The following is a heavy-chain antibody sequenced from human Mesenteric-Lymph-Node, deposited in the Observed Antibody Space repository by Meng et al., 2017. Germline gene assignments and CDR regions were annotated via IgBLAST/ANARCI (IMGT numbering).Heavy chain of an antibody. J-gene: IGHJ3*02. CDR2: IWYDGSNK. V-gene: IGHV3-33*01. Sequence: GESLKISCAASGFTFSSYGMHWVRQAPGKGLEWVAVIWYDGSNKYYADSVKGRFTISRDNSKNTLYLQMNSLRAEDTAVYYCAREGSSGWYDAFDIWGQGTMVTVSS. CDR3: AREGSSGWYDAFDI. CDR1: GFTFSSYG. D-gene: IGHD6-19*01.